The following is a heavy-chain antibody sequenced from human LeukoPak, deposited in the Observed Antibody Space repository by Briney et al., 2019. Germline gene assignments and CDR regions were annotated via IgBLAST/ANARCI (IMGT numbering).Heavy chain of an antibody. J-gene: IGHJ4*02. V-gene: IGHV3-48*02. CDR1: GFTFSSYS. CDR2: ISSSSTI. CDR3: ARDRLIYY. D-gene: IGHD3-3*02. Sequence: GGSLRLSCAASGFTFSSYSMNWVRQAPGKGLEWVSYISSSSTIYYADSVKGRFTISRDNAKNSLYLQMNSLRDEDTAVYYCARDRLIYYWGQGTLVTVSS.